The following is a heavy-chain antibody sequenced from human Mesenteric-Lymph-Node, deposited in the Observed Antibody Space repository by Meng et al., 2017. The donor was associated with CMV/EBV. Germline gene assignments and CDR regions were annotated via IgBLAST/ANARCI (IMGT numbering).Heavy chain of an antibody. CDR2: IHFSGTT. V-gene: IGHV4-59*01. CDR3: TRGFPGGGHAVFSDC. J-gene: IGHJ4*02. D-gene: IGHD3-16*01. Sequence: GSLRLSCRVSGGSISGYYWTWIRHSPGKRLEWIGWIHFSGTTSFNPSLKSRVTMLIDTSKNQFFLNLKSVTAADTAVYYCTRGFPGGGHAVFSDCWGQGMLVTVSS. CDR1: GGSISGYY.